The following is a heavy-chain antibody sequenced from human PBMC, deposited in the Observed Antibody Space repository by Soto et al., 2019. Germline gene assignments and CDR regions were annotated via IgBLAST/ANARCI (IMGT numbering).Heavy chain of an antibody. Sequence: PWESLYLPGPVPDSPITTSRYSWGRIRQPPGKGLEWVWSIYYSGSTYYNPSLKRRVTIFVDTSKNQFSLKLSSVTAADTAVYYCERHPGVGAVTVYFDYWGQGTLVTVSS. CDR1: DSPITTSRYS. CDR3: ERHPGVGAVTVYFDY. V-gene: IGHV4-39*01. J-gene: IGHJ4*02. D-gene: IGHD1-26*01. CDR2: IYYSGST.